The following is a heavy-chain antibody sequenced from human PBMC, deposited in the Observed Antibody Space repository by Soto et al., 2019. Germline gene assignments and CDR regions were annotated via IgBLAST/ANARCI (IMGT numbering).Heavy chain of an antibody. Sequence: GGSLRLSCAASGFTFSSYSMNWVRQAPGKGLEWVSSISSSSYIYYADSVKGRFTISRDNAKNSLYLQMNSLRAEDTAVYYCAREEVVVAASCAFDIWGQGTMVTVSS. J-gene: IGHJ3*02. CDR1: GFTFSSYS. CDR3: AREEVVVAASCAFDI. CDR2: ISSSSYI. V-gene: IGHV3-21*01. D-gene: IGHD2-15*01.